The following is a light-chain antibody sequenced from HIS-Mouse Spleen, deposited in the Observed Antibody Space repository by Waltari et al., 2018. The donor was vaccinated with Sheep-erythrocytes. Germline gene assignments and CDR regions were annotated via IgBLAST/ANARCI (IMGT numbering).Light chain of an antibody. CDR1: KLGDKY. CDR3: QAWDSSTVV. J-gene: IGLJ2*01. CDR2: QDS. V-gene: IGLV3-1*01. Sequence: SYELTQPPSVSVSPGQTASIPCSGDKLGDKYACWYQQKPGHSPVLVIYQDSKRPSGIPERFSGSNSGNTATLTISGTQAMDEADYYCQAWDSSTVVSGGGTKLTVL.